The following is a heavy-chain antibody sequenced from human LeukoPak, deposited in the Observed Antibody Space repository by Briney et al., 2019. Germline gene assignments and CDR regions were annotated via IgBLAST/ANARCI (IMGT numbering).Heavy chain of an antibody. V-gene: IGHV4-31*03. D-gene: IGHD3-10*01. Sequence: SETLSLTCTVSDVSISNGEHYWSWIRQHPGKGPEWIGYIYYSGSTYYNPSLKSRVTISVDTSKNQFSLKLSSVTAADTAVYYCARGRNYYGSGSSLFDYWGQGTLVTVSS. CDR1: DVSISNGEHY. CDR2: IYYSGST. CDR3: ARGRNYYGSGSSLFDY. J-gene: IGHJ4*02.